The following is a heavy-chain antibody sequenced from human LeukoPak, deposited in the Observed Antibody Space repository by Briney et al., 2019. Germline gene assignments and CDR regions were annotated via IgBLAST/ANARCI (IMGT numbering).Heavy chain of an antibody. J-gene: IGHJ5*02. CDR3: ARGLTMVRGAPNWFDP. D-gene: IGHD3-10*01. Sequence: ASVKVSCMASGYTFTSYDINWVRQATGQGLEWMGWMNPNSGNTGYAQKFQGRVTITRNTSISAAYMELSSLRSEDTAVYYCARGLTMVRGAPNWFDPWGREPWSPSPQ. CDR1: GYTFTSYD. CDR2: MNPNSGNT. V-gene: IGHV1-8*03.